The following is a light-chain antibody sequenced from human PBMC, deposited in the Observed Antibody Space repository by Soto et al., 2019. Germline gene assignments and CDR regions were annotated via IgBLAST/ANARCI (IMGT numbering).Light chain of an antibody. CDR1: QDISNY. J-gene: IGKJ4*01. Sequence: DIQMTQSPSSLSASVGDRVTITCQASQDISNYLNWYQQKPGKAPKLLIYDASNLETGVPSRFSGSGSGTDFTFTISSLQAEDIATYYCQQYDNLPRLTFGGGTKVDIK. CDR2: DAS. V-gene: IGKV1-33*01. CDR3: QQYDNLPRLT.